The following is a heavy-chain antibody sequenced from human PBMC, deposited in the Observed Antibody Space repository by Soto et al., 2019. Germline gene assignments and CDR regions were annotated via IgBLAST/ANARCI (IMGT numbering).Heavy chain of an antibody. CDR1: GGSISSGDYY. CDR3: ARCDGFGEFFFWFDP. D-gene: IGHD3-10*01. Sequence: QVQLQESGPGLVKPSQTLSLTCTVSGGSISSGDYYWSWLRQPPGKGLEWIGYIYYSGSTYYNPSLKSRVTISVDTSNNQFSLKLSSVTAAYTAVYYCARCDGFGEFFFWFDPWGQGTLVTVSS. J-gene: IGHJ5*02. CDR2: IYYSGST. V-gene: IGHV4-30-4*01.